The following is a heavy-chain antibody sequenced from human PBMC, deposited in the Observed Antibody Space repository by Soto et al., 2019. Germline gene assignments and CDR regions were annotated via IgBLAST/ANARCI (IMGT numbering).Heavy chain of an antibody. V-gene: IGHV3-74*01. CDR2: IDKVGTDS. CDR1: EFTFSGRS. Sequence: EVQLVESGGGLVQPGGSLRLSCAASEFTFSGRSVHWVRQAPGKGLVWVSGIDKVGTDSTYADSVKGRFTSSRDNAKDTVYLQMTSLRVEDTAVYYCARGWFGPDVWGKGTTVTVSS. D-gene: IGHD3-10*01. CDR3: ARGWFGPDV. J-gene: IGHJ6*03.